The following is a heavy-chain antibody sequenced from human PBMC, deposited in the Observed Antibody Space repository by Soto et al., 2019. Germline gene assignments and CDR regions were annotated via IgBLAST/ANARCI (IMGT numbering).Heavy chain of an antibody. V-gene: IGHV1-8*01. CDR2: MNPNSGTT. D-gene: IGHD3-22*01. J-gene: IGHJ4*02. Sequence: ASGKVCCKSTGYWFTNHYINWVRQAPGQGLEWMGVMNPNSGTTGYAQNFQGRVVMTRDTATNTVYMELRSLRSEDTAVYFCARGGLNMKVVPDMYCLDYWGQGAPVTVS. CDR3: ARGGLNMKVVPDMYCLDY. CDR1: GYWFTNHY.